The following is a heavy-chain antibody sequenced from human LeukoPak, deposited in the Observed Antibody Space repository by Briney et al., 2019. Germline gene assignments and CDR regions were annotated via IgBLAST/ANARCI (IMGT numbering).Heavy chain of an antibody. V-gene: IGHV3-11*04. D-gene: IGHD6-19*01. CDR3: ARDLGSGWTFAEFDY. CDR1: GFTFSDYY. J-gene: IGHJ4*02. CDR2: ISSSGSTI. Sequence: GGSRRLSCAASGFTFSDYYMSWIRQAPGKGLEWVSYISSSGSTIYYADSVKGRFTISRDNAKNSLYLQMNSLRAEDTAVYYCARDLGSGWTFAEFDYWGQGTLVTVSS.